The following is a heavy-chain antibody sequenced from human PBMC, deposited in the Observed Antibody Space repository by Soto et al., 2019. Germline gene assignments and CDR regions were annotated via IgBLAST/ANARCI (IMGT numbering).Heavy chain of an antibody. CDR2: IYDSGSS. V-gene: IGHV4-30-4*01. D-gene: IGHD1-7*01. CDR1: GASISSGDYF. Sequence: SETLSLTCTVSGASISSGDYFWSWIRQSPGKGLEWIGYIYDSGSSYYNPSLKSRVTMSVDKSENQFSLKVTSLTAADTAVYYCASRDPGTSVDYWGQGTLVTVSS. J-gene: IGHJ4*02. CDR3: ASRDPGTSVDY.